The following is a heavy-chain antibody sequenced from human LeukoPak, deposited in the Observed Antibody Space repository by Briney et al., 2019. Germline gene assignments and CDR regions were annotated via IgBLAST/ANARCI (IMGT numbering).Heavy chain of an antibody. CDR2: INHSGST. Sequence: SETLSLTCAVYGGSFSGYYWSWIRQPPGRGLEWIGEINHSGSTNYNPSLKSRVTISVDTSKNQFPLKLSSVTAADTAVYYCARDDYSNFPFDYWGQGTLVTVSS. CDR3: ARDDYSNFPFDY. D-gene: IGHD4-11*01. J-gene: IGHJ4*02. CDR1: GGSFSGYY. V-gene: IGHV4-34*01.